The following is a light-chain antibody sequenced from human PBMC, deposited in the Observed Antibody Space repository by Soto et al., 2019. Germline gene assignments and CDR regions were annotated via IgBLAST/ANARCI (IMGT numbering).Light chain of an antibody. J-gene: IGLJ1*01. CDR3: SSFTADRIYV. Sequence: QSALTQPTSVSGSPGQSITISCTGNHNDIGTYDYVSWYQQHPGRAPRLLIYGVTTRPSGISDRFSASKSGITASLTIAGLQPEDEDDYYCSSFTADRIYVFGPGTKVTVL. CDR2: GVT. CDR1: HNDIGTYDY. V-gene: IGLV2-14*03.